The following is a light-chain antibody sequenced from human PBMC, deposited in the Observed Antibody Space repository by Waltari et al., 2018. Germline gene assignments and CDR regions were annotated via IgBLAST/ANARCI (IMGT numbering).Light chain of an antibody. J-gene: IGKJ2*01. CDR1: QNLSSNF. CDR2: GAA. CDR3: QQYGTSPYT. V-gene: IGKV3-20*01. Sequence: IVLTRSPGTLSLSPGDKASLSCKASQNLSSNFLAWYRQRPGQPPGLLIHGAAKRAAGIPDTFSGSGSGTDFTLTISRLEAEDSAVYYCQQYGTSPYTFGQGTKVEIK.